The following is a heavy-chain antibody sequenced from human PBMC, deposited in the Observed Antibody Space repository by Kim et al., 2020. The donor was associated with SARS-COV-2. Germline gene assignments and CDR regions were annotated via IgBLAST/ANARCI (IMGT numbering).Heavy chain of an antibody. CDR2: ISSSSSYI. D-gene: IGHD3-9*01. CDR3: ARSGTYYDILTGPRPYYFDY. Sequence: GGSLRLSCAASGFTFSSYSMNWVRQAPGKGLEWVSSISSSSSYIYYADSVKGRFTISRDNAKNSLYLQMNSLRAEDTAVYYCARSGTYYDILTGPRPYYFDYGGQGTLVTVSS. CDR1: GFTFSSYS. V-gene: IGHV3-21*01. J-gene: IGHJ4*02.